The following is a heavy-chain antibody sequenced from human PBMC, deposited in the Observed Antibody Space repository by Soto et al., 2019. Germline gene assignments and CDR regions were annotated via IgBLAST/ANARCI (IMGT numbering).Heavy chain of an antibody. J-gene: IGHJ4*02. V-gene: IGHV3-9*01. CDR1: GFTFDDYA. Sequence: EVQLVESGGGLVQPGGSLRLSCAASGFTFDDYAMHWVRQAPGKGLEWVSGVSWNSGSIAHADSVKGRFIISRDNAQKYLYLQMSSLRPGDTALYYCAKDVSRSGIYRGVDSWGQGTLVTVSS. CDR2: VSWNSGSI. CDR3: AKDVSRSGIYRGVDS. D-gene: IGHD1-26*01.